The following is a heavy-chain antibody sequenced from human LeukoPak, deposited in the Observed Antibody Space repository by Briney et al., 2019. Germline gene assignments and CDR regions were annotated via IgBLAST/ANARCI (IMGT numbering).Heavy chain of an antibody. CDR1: GFTFSSYS. D-gene: IGHD3-10*01. Sequence: GGSLRLSCAPSGFTFSSYSMNWVRQAPGKGLEWVSSISSSSSYIYYADSVKGRFTISRDNSKNTLYLQMNSLRAEDTAVYYCAGRITMVRGVIGDYWGQGTLVTVSS. CDR2: ISSSSSYI. V-gene: IGHV3-21*04. J-gene: IGHJ4*02. CDR3: AGRITMVRGVIGDY.